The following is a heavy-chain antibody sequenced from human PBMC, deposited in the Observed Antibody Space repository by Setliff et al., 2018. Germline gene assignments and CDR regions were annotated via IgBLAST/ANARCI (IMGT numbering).Heavy chain of an antibody. Sequence: PSETLSLTCNVSGDFISSRRYYWGWFRQPAGKELEWIGQIYTSWSTNYNPSLKSRVTISLDTSKNQFSLSLTSVTAADTAVYYCARMSGFQYIDVWGKGTTVTVSS. V-gene: IGHV4-61*09. J-gene: IGHJ6*03. CDR2: IYTSWST. D-gene: IGHD3-3*01. CDR3: ARMSGFQYIDV. CDR1: GDFISSRRYY.